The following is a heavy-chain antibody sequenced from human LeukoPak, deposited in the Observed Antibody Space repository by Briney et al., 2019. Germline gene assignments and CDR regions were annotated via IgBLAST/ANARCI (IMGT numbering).Heavy chain of an antibody. D-gene: IGHD2/OR15-2a*01. J-gene: IGHJ4*02. V-gene: IGHV4-59*07. Sequence: PSDTLSLTCTVSGGSISSYYWGWIRQPPGKGLEWIGHIYYSGNTNYNPSLMSRLTISADTSKNQFSLKMSSVTAADTAVYFCASLRIEMWPRVDYWGQGTLVTVSS. CDR1: GGSISSYY. CDR2: IYYSGNT. CDR3: ASLRIEMWPRVDY.